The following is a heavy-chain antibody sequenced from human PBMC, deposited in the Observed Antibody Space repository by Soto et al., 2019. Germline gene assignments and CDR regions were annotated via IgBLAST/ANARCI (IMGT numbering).Heavy chain of an antibody. V-gene: IGHV3-23*01. J-gene: IGHJ4*02. CDR2: ISGSGVNT. D-gene: IGHD1-26*01. CDR3: TKEVAFVGPGGPDS. Sequence: EVQLLESGGDLVQPGGSLRLSCAASGFTFSSYAMGWVRQAPGKGLEWVSAISGSGVNTYYADSVRGRFSISRDNSKNTLYPERYNLRLEDTALYYCTKEVAFVGPGGPDSWGQGTLVTVSS. CDR1: GFTFSSYA.